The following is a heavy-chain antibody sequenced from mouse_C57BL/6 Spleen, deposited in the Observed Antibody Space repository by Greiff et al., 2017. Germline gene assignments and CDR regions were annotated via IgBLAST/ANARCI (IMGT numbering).Heavy chain of an antibody. Sequence: EVKLVESGPELVKPGASVKMSCKASGYTFTDYNMHWVKQSHGKSLEWIGYINPNNGGTSYNQKFKGKATLTVNKSSSTAYMELRSLTSEDSAVYYCARSYGSSYDWYFDVWGTGTTVTVSS. V-gene: IGHV1-22*01. J-gene: IGHJ1*03. CDR3: ARSYGSSYDWYFDV. CDR1: GYTFTDYN. CDR2: INPNNGGT. D-gene: IGHD1-1*01.